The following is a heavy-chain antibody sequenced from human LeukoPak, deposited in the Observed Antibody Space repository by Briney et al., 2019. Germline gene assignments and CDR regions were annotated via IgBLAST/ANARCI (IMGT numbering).Heavy chain of an antibody. Sequence: LPGGSLRLSCAASGFTVSSTYMIWVRQAPGKGLEWVSVIYTGGNTYYADSVKSRFTISRHNSNNTLYLQMNSLRVEDTAVYYCARGHYGDYSFDYWGQGTLVTVSS. CDR3: ARGHYGDYSFDY. CDR1: GFTVSSTY. V-gene: IGHV3-53*04. CDR2: IYTGGNT. D-gene: IGHD4-17*01. J-gene: IGHJ4*02.